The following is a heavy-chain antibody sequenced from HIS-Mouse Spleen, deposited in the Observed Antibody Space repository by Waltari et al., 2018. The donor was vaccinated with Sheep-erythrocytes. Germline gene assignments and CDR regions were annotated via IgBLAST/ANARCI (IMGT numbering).Heavy chain of an antibody. CDR1: GFTFSSYS. D-gene: IGHD1-26*01. CDR3: ARVASGATFDY. V-gene: IGHV3-21*01. Sequence: EVQLVESGGGLVKPGGSLRLSCAASGFTFSSYSMNWVRQAPGKGLELVSSISSSSIYIYYADSVKGRFTISRDNAKNSLYLQMNSLRAEDTAVYYCARVASGATFDYWGQGTLVTVSS. J-gene: IGHJ4*02. CDR2: ISSSSIYI.